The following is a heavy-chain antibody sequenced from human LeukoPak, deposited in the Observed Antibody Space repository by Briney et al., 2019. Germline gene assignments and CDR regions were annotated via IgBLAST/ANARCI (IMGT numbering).Heavy chain of an antibody. D-gene: IGHD3-10*01. Sequence: ESGPTLVKPTQTLTLTCTFSGFSLSTSGVGVGWIRQPPGKALEWLALIYWDDDKRYSPSLKSRLTITKDTSKNQVVLTMTNMDPVDTATYYCAHSRGYHYGSGSYYHFDYWGQGTLVTVSS. V-gene: IGHV2-5*02. CDR1: GFSLSTSGVG. J-gene: IGHJ4*02. CDR2: IYWDDDK. CDR3: AHSRGYHYGSGSYYHFDY.